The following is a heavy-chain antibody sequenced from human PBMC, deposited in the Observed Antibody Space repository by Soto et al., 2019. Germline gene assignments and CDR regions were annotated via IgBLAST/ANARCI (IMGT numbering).Heavy chain of an antibody. CDR1: GFTFSTYS. V-gene: IGHV3-23*01. D-gene: IGHD1-7*01. Sequence: GGSLRLSCAASGFTFSTYSMTWVRQAPGKGLEWVAHITATGGNTYYADSVRGRFTISRDTSGNTLYLQMNSLRAEDTALYYCAKCMQAYWNYDAHHIWGQGTMVTVSS. J-gene: IGHJ3*02. CDR3: AKCMQAYWNYDAHHI. CDR2: ITATGGNT.